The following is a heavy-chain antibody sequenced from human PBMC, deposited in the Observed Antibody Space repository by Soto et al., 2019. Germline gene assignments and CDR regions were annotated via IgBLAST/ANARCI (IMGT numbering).Heavy chain of an antibody. D-gene: IGHD3-16*01. CDR2: INPTTGSR. J-gene: IGHJ4*02. CDR3: ARDQGGLGHPFDN. CDR1: GHGYSGDF. Sequence: ASVNGYCKSAGHGYSGDFSRRGSLDPGQGFEWMGWINPTTGSRNYAQKVQGRVTVTRDTSISTAYMELTRLRSDDTDLYYGARDQGGLGHPFDNWGQRTLVT. V-gene: IGHV1-2*02.